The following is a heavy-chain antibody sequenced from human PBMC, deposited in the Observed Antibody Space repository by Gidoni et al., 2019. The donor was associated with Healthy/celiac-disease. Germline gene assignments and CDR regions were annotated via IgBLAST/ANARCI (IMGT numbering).Heavy chain of an antibody. CDR2: IDWDDDK. Sequence: HVTLKESGPALVKPTQTLTLTCTFSGFSLSTCGMRVRWIRQPPGKALEWLARIDWDDDKFYSTSLKTRLTISKDTSKDQVVLTMTNMDPVDTATYYCARSWVAAAGSLDYWGQGTLVTVSS. CDR3: ARSWVAAAGSLDY. J-gene: IGHJ4*02. D-gene: IGHD6-13*01. V-gene: IGHV2-70*04. CDR1: GFSLSTCGMR.